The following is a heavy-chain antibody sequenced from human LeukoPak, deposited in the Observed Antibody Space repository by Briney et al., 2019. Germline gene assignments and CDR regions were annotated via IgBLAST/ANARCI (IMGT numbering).Heavy chain of an antibody. CDR2: MNPNSGNT. Sequence: ASVKVSCTASGYTFTSYDINWVRQATGQGLEWMGWMNPNSGNTGYAQKFQGRVTMTRNTSISTAYMELSSLRSEDTAVYYCAGGRGRWLQLLGWFAPWGQGTLVTVSS. V-gene: IGHV1-8*01. CDR1: GYTFTSYD. D-gene: IGHD5-24*01. J-gene: IGHJ5*02. CDR3: AGGRGRWLQLLGWFAP.